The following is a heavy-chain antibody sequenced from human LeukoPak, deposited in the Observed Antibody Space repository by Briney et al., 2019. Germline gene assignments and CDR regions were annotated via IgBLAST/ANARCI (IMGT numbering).Heavy chain of an antibody. CDR2: IYYSGST. J-gene: IGHJ5*02. Sequence: SETLSLTCTVSGGSIGSYYWSWIRQPPGKGLEWIGYIYYSGSTSYNPSLKSRVTISVDTSKNQFSLKLSSVTAADTAVYYCASVYSSGWYGGGNWFDPWGQGTLVTVSS. D-gene: IGHD6-19*01. CDR3: ASVYSSGWYGGGNWFDP. CDR1: GGSIGSYY. V-gene: IGHV4-59*01.